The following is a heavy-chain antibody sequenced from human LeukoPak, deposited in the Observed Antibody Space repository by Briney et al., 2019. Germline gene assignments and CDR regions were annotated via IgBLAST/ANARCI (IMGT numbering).Heavy chain of an antibody. CDR3: ARVYLGPYYYGSGSYYRYYYYGMDV. D-gene: IGHD3-10*01. V-gene: IGHV4-34*01. Sequence: SETLSLTCAVYGGSFSGYYWSWIRQPPGKGPEWIGEINHSGSTNYNPSLKSRVTISVDTSKNQFSLKLSSVTAADTAVYYCARVYLGPYYYGSGSYYRYYYYGMDVWGQGTTVTVSS. CDR2: INHSGST. J-gene: IGHJ6*02. CDR1: GGSFSGYY.